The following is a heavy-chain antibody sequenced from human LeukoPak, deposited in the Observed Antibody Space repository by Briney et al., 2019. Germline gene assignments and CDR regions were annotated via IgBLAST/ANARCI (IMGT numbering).Heavy chain of an antibody. CDR1: VASISRHY. CDR2: IYYSVRT. V-gene: IGHV4-59*11. Sequence: SETLSLTRSVSVASISRHYWSCMRQPPGKGREGVGYIYYSVRTNYNPSLKSRVPISVDMPNNQFSLQMSSVTAADTAVYYCARTGDGYNYYNYYYMDVWGKGTTVTVTS. J-gene: IGHJ6*03. D-gene: IGHD5-24*01. CDR3: ARTGDGYNYYNYYYMDV.